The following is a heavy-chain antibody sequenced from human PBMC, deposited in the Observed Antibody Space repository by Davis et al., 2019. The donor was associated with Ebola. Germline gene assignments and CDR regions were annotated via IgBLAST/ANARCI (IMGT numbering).Heavy chain of an antibody. V-gene: IGHV3-11*06. D-gene: IGHD4-23*01. Sequence: GESLKISCAASGFTFSVYYMSWIRQVPGKGPEWVSSISSSASYKNYADSVKGRFTISRDDAKKSLYLQMDSLRAEDTAVYYCAQQLGDYGGNALRYWGQGTLVTVSS. J-gene: IGHJ4*02. CDR2: ISSSASYK. CDR3: AQQLGDYGGNALRY. CDR1: GFTFSVYY.